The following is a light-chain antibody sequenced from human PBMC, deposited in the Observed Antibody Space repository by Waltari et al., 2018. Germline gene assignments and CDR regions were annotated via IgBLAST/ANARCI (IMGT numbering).Light chain of an antibody. CDR3: QAWDSTVV. Sequence: SYELTQPPSVSVSPGQTASITCSGDKVGDKYACWFQQKPGQSPVLVIYQDTKRPSGIPERFAGSNAGNTATLTISGTQPMDEADYYCQAWDSTVVFGGGTKLTVL. CDR2: QDT. CDR1: KVGDKY. J-gene: IGLJ2*01. V-gene: IGLV3-1*01.